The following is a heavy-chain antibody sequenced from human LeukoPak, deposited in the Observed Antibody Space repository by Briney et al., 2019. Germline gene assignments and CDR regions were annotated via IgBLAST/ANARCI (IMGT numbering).Heavy chain of an antibody. CDR2: ISSSGSTI. CDR3: ARDGYCSSTSCYAGVAGDSY. V-gene: IGHV3-11*01. J-gene: IGHJ4*02. D-gene: IGHD2-2*03. Sequence: RAGRSLRLSCAASGFTFSDYYMSWIRQAPGKGLEWVSYISSSGSTIYYADSVKGRFTISRDNAKNSLYLQMNSLRAEDTAVYYCARDGYCSSTSCYAGVAGDSYWGQGTLVTVSS. CDR1: GFTFSDYY.